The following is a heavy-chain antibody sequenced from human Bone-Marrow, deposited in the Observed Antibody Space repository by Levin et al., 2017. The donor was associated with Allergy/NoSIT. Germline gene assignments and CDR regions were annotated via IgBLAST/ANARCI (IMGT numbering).Heavy chain of an antibody. Sequence: SGGSLRLSCVASGFTVSNNYMTWVRQAPGKGLEWVSLIYSGGTTLYADSVKGRFAISRDSSKNTMYLQMNSLRAEDTAVYYCARNPVANDWCWGQGTLVTVSS. CDR2: IYSGGTT. V-gene: IGHV3-66*01. CDR1: GFTVSNNY. D-gene: IGHD3-9*01. CDR3: ARNPVANDWC. J-gene: IGHJ4*02.